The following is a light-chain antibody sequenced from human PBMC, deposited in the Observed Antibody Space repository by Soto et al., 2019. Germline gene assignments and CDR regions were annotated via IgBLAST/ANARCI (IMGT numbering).Light chain of an antibody. CDR2: GAS. V-gene: IGKV3-20*01. CDR3: QQYGSSPWT. Sequence: EIVLTQSPGTLSLSPVERATLSGMASQSVSSNLAWYQQKPGQAPRLLIYGASTRATGIPDRFSGSGSGTDFTLTISRLEPEDFAVYYCQQYGSSPWTFGQGTKVDIK. CDR1: QSVSSN. J-gene: IGKJ1*01.